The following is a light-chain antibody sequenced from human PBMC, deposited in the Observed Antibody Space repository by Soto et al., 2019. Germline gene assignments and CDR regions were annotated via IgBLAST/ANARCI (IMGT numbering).Light chain of an antibody. J-gene: IGKJ2*01. CDR3: QQRSNWPPDT. V-gene: IGKV3-11*01. CDR2: DAS. Sequence: EIVLTQSPATLSLSPGERATLSCRASQSVSSYLAWYQQKPGQAPRLLIYDASNRATGIPARFSGSGSGTDFPLTISSLEPEDFAVYYCQQRSNWPPDTFGQGTKLEIK. CDR1: QSVSSY.